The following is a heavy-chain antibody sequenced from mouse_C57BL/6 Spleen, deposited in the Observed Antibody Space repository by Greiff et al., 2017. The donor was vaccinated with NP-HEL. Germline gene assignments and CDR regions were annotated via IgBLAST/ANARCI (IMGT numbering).Heavy chain of an antibody. D-gene: IGHD2-5*01. CDR2: IDPSDSYT. J-gene: IGHJ2*01. CDR1: GYTFTSYW. Sequence: QVQLQQPGAELVMPGASVKLSCKASGYTFTSYWMHWVKQRPGQGLEWIGEIDPSDSYTNYNQKFKGKSTVTVDKSSSTAYMQLSSLTSEDSAVYDGARFSNYGYWGEGTTLTVSS. V-gene: IGHV1-69*01. CDR3: ARFSNYGY.